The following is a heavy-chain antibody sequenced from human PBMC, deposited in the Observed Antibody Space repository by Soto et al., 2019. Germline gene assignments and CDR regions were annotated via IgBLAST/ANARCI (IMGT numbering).Heavy chain of an antibody. CDR1: GGAFSGHA. CDR3: ARDVPLNYYDGTFSYYALDV. V-gene: IGHV1-69*13. J-gene: IGHJ6*02. Sequence: SVEVSCKXSGGAFSGHAISWLRQAPGQGLEWMGGIIPFFKGTNYAQKFQGRVTITADDSTSTAYMDLYSLRSEDTAVYYCARDVPLNYYDGTFSYYALDVWGQGTTVTVSS. D-gene: IGHD3-16*01. CDR2: IIPFFKGT.